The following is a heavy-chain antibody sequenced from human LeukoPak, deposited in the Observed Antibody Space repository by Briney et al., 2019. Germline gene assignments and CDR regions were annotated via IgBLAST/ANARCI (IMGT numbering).Heavy chain of an antibody. J-gene: IGHJ4*02. V-gene: IGHV3-23*01. Sequence: GGSLRLSCAASGFTFSSYATSWVRQAPGKGLEWVSAISGSGGSTYYADSVKGRFTISRDNSKNTLYLQMNSLRAEDTAVYYCAKGKDDYGDFDYWGQGTLVTVSS. CDR3: AKGKDDYGDFDY. CDR2: ISGSGGST. CDR1: GFTFSSYA. D-gene: IGHD4-17*01.